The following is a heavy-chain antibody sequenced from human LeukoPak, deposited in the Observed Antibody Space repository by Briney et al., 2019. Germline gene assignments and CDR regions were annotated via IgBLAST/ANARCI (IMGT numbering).Heavy chain of an antibody. D-gene: IGHD2-21*02. V-gene: IGHV3-21*01. J-gene: IGHJ4*01. Sequence: KTGGSLRLSCAACGVTLRSDNMSGGRQATGKGLEWVSSIAGSSGYISYADSVKGRFTISRDNAKKSLYLQMTSLTAEDTAVYYCARDRGAYCGGDCYLGFDYWGRGTLVTVSS. CDR1: GVTLRSDN. CDR3: ARDRGAYCGGDCYLGFDY. CDR2: IAGSSGYI.